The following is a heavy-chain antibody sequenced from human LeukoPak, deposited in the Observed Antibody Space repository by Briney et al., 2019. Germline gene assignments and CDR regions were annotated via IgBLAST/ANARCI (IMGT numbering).Heavy chain of an antibody. CDR3: ARIFEWTGYAMDV. V-gene: IGHV3-7*01. Sequence: PGGSLRLSCEASGFTFSSYWMSWVRQVPGKGLEWVANIKEDGSAKYYVDSSKGRFTISRDNAKNSPHLEMNRLSVEDTAVYFCARIFEWTGYAMDVWGQGATVIVSS. CDR1: GFTFSSYW. J-gene: IGHJ6*02. D-gene: IGHD3-3*01. CDR2: IKEDGSAK.